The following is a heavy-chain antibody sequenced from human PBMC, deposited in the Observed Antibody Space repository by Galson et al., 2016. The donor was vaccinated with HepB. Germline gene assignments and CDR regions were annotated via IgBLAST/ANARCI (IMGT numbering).Heavy chain of an antibody. Sequence: SLRLSCAASGLTGSSHPMNWVRQAPGKGLGWVSSIGSRGDDTYYADSVKGRFTVSRDNPKNTLYLQMNSLRADDTAVYYCAKRVSSSKYFDYWGQGTLVTVSS. CDR3: AKRVSSSKYFDY. CDR2: IGSRGDDT. D-gene: IGHD2-2*01. V-gene: IGHV3-23*01. CDR1: GLTGSSHP. J-gene: IGHJ4*02.